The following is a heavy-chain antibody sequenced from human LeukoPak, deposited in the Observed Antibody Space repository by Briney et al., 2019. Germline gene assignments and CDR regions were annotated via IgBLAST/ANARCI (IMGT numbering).Heavy chain of an antibody. CDR2: IIPIFGTA. J-gene: IGHJ4*02. D-gene: IGHD6-19*01. Sequence: GSSVKVSCKASGGTFSSYAIRWVRQAPGQGLEWMGGIIPIFGTANYAQKFQGRVTITTDESTSTAYMELSSLRSEDTAVYYCARGAAVAGTLDYWGQRTLVTVSS. CDR1: GGTFSSYA. V-gene: IGHV1-69*05. CDR3: ARGAAVAGTLDY.